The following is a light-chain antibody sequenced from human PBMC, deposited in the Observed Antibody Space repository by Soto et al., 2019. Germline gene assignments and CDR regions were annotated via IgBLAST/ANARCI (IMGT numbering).Light chain of an antibody. J-gene: IGKJ4*01. V-gene: IGKV3-20*01. CDR3: RQYDSAPLS. CDR2: GAS. Sequence: ETVLTQSPGTLSLSPGERATLSCRASQSVAKNYLAWYQHKPGQGPRLLISGASSRATGIPDRFSGSGSGTDFTLTISRLQPEDFAVYYCRQYDSAPLSFGGGTKVEI. CDR1: QSVAKNY.